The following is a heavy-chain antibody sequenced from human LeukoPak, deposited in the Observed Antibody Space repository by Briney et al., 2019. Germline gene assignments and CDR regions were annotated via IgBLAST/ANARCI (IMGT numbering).Heavy chain of an antibody. CDR2: IYYSEST. J-gene: IGHJ4*02. V-gene: IGHV4-59*08. CDR3: ARHKEGYYFDY. Sequence: SETLSFTCTVSGGSISSYYWSWIRQPPGKGLEWIGHIYYSESTNYNPSLKSRVTISVDTSKNQFFLKLSSVTAADTAVYYCARHKEGYYFDYWGQGTLVTVSS. CDR1: GGSISSYY.